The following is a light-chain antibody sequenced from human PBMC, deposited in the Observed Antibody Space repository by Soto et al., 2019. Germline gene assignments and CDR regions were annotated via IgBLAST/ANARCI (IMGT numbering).Light chain of an antibody. CDR2: GAS. V-gene: IGKV3-20*01. CDR1: QSVSSNS. Sequence: EIVLTQSPGTLSLSPGERATLSCRASQSVSSNSLAWYQQKPGQAPRLLIYGASSRATGTPDRFSGSGSGTDFTLTIIRLEPEDFAMFYCQHYGSSRWTFGQGTKVEIK. J-gene: IGKJ1*01. CDR3: QHYGSSRWT.